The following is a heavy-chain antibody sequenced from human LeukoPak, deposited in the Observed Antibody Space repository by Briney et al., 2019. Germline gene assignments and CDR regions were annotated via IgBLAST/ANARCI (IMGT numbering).Heavy chain of an antibody. CDR3: AGRTAATTRPFDY. CDR1: GVSIGSYH. D-gene: IGHD2-21*02. CDR2: FYYTGST. Sequence: SETLSLTCSVSGVSIGSYHWSWIRQPPGKGLEWIGYFYYTGSTNYSPSFEGRVTISEDTSKNQISLRLTSVTAADTAVYYCAGRTAATTRPFDYWGQGTLVTVSS. J-gene: IGHJ4*02. V-gene: IGHV4-59*01.